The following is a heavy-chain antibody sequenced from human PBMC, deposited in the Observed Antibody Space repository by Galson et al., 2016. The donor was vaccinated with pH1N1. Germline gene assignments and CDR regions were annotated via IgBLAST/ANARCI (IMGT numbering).Heavy chain of an antibody. CDR3: ARHWGSSKQSTIDS. V-gene: IGHV3-30*04. D-gene: IGHD7-27*01. Sequence: SLRLSCAASGFTFSAHPIHWVRQAPGKGLEWVTVISSNGNNKDYADSVKGRFTVSRDNSKNTLCLQMNSLRAEDTAVYYCARHWGSSKQSTIDSWGQGIVVTVSS. CDR2: ISSNGNNK. J-gene: IGHJ4*02. CDR1: GFTFSAHP.